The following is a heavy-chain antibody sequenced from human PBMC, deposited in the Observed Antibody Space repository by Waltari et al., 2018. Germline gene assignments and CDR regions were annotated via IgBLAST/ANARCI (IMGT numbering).Heavy chain of an antibody. Sequence: EVQLVESGGGLVQPGGSLRLSCAASGVPFNEYDLDWVRQAPEKGLEWVGRSRNKARSYTTEYAASVKGRFTISRDDSENSLYLQLNSLKTEDTATYYCARDLDGDSNLDYWGQGTLVTVSS. CDR1: GVPFNEYD. V-gene: IGHV3-72*01. D-gene: IGHD2-21*02. J-gene: IGHJ4*02. CDR2: SRNKARSYTT. CDR3: ARDLDGDSNLDY.